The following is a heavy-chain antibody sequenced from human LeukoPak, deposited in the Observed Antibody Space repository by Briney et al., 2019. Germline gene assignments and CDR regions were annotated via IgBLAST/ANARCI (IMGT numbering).Heavy chain of an antibody. Sequence: PGGSLRLSCAASGFTFSSYAMSWVRQAPGKGLEWVSAISGSGGSTYYADSVKGRFTISRDNSKNTLDLQMNSLRAEDTAVYYCAKGYSYGYEGYFDYWGQGTLVTVSS. V-gene: IGHV3-23*01. CDR1: GFTFSSYA. CDR2: ISGSGGST. D-gene: IGHD5-18*01. CDR3: AKGYSYGYEGYFDY. J-gene: IGHJ4*02.